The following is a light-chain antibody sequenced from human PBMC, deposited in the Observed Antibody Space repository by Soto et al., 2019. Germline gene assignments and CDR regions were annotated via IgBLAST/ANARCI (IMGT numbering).Light chain of an antibody. CDR1: QSISSW. V-gene: IGKV1-5*03. CDR3: QQYSSYPYT. J-gene: IGKJ2*01. CDR2: KAS. Sequence: DIQMTQSPSTLSASVGDRVTITCRASQSISSWLAWYQQKPGTAPKLLIYKASSLQSGVPSRFSDSGSGTEFTLTISSLQPDDFATYYCQQYSSYPYTFGQGTKLEIK.